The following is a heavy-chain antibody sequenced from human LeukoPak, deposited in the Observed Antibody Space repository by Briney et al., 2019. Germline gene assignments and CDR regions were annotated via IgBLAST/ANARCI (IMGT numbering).Heavy chain of an antibody. CDR3: ASARKAPYYFDY. J-gene: IGHJ4*02. CDR1: GYTFTSYY. Sequence: GASVKVSCKASGYTFTSYYMHWVRQAPGQGLEWMGIINPSGGSTSYAQKFQGRVTMTRDMSTSTVYMELSSLRSEDTAVYYCASARKAPYYFDYWGQGTLVTVSS. D-gene: IGHD6-6*01. V-gene: IGHV1-46*01. CDR2: INPSGGST.